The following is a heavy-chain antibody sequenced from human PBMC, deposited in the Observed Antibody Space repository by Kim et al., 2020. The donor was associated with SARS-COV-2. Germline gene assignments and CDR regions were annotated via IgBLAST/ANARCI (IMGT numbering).Heavy chain of an antibody. J-gene: IGHJ4*02. Sequence: GGSLRLSCAASGFTFSSYSMNWVRQAPGKGLEWVPSISSSSSYIYYADSVKGRFTISRDNAKNSLYLQMNSLRAEDTAVYYCARDSNGYNTKVFDYWGQGTLVTVSS. CDR2: ISSSSSYI. D-gene: IGHD2-8*01. V-gene: IGHV3-21*01. CDR3: ARDSNGYNTKVFDY. CDR1: GFTFSSYS.